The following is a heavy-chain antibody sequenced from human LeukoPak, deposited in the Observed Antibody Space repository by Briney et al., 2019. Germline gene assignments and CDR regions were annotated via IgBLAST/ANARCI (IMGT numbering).Heavy chain of an antibody. J-gene: IGHJ4*02. CDR1: GFTFTSYV. CDR2: IVGTGANT. CDR3: TRAPQQPRSCNGY. Sequence: GGSLRLSCAASGFTFTSYVMAWVRHAPGKGLEWVSSIVGTGANTYYADSVKGRFTVSRDNSKNTMFLQMNNLRAEDTAVYFCTRAPQQPRSCNGYWGQGTLVTVSS. V-gene: IGHV3-23*01. D-gene: IGHD3-10*01.